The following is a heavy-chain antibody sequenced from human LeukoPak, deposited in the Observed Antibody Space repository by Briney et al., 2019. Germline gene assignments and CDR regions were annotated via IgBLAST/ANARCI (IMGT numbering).Heavy chain of an antibody. V-gene: IGHV3-11*05. Sequence: GGSLRLSCAASGFTFSDYYMSWIRQAPGKGLEWVSYISTTSSYTDYADSVRGRFTISRDNAKNLLYLQMNSLRPEDTAVYYCARDGYCSSSICYTDRNWFDPWGQGTLVTVSS. CDR1: GFTFSDYY. CDR2: ISTTSSYT. CDR3: ARDGYCSSSICYTDRNWFDP. J-gene: IGHJ5*02. D-gene: IGHD2-2*02.